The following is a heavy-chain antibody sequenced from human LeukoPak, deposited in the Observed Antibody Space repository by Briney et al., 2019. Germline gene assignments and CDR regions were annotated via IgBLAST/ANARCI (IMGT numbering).Heavy chain of an antibody. D-gene: IGHD5-24*01. V-gene: IGHV3-23*01. CDR1: GFTFSSYA. CDR3: AKDRGGYNWNY. Sequence: GGSLRLSCAASGFTFSSYAMSWVRQAPGKGLEWVSAIGGSGGSTYYADSVKGRFTISRGNSKNTLYLQMNSLRAEDTAVYYCAKDRGGYNWNYWGQGTLVTVSS. J-gene: IGHJ4*02. CDR2: IGGSGGST.